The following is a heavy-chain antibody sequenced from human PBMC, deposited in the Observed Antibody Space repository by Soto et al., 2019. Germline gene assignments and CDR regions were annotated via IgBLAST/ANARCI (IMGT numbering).Heavy chain of an antibody. CDR1: GFTFSSYS. CDR3: ARDIWGRY. J-gene: IGHJ4*02. CDR2: ISSSSTI. V-gene: IGHV3-48*01. D-gene: IGHD3-16*01. Sequence: EVQLVESGGGLVQPGGSLRLSCAASGFTFSSYSMNWVRQAPGKGLEWVSYISSSSTIYYADSVKGRFTISRDNAKNSLYLQMNSLRAEDTAVYYCARDIWGRYWGQGTLVTVSS.